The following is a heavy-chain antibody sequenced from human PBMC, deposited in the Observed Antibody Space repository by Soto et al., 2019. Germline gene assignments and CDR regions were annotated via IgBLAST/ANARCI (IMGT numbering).Heavy chain of an antibody. J-gene: IGHJ6*02. V-gene: IGHV3-23*01. CDR1: GFTFNNA. Sequence: PRLSCAASGFTFNNAMSWVRQAPGKGLEWVSAISGSGRSTYYAPSVKGRFTISRDFSKNTLYLQMNSLGAEDTAVYYCAGGGDYYDSSGYYYGAGMDVWGQGTTVTVSS. D-gene: IGHD3-22*01. CDR2: ISGSGRST. CDR3: AGGGDYYDSSGYYYGAGMDV.